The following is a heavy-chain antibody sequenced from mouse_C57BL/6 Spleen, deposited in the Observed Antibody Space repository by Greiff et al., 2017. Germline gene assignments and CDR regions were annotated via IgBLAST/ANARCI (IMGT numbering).Heavy chain of an antibody. CDR3: ASDYVAY. V-gene: IGHV1-80*01. CDR1: GYAFSSYW. CDR2: ICPGGGDT. Sequence: VQLLQSGAELVKPGASVTISCKASGYAFSSYWMNWVRQRPGKRLEWIGQICPGGGDTNYPGKFKGQATMTADKSSSTAYMQLSSLTSEDSAVYFCASDYVAYWGQGTLVTVSA. J-gene: IGHJ3*01. D-gene: IGHD2-4*01.